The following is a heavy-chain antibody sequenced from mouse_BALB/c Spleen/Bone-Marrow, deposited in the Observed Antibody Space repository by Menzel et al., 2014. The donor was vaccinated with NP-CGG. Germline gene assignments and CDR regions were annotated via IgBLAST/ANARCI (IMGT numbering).Heavy chain of an antibody. J-gene: IGHJ4*01. Sequence: EVQVVESGGGLVKPGGSLKLSCAASGFTFSDYYMFWVRQTPEKRLEWVATISDGVSYAYYPDSVKGRFTIPRDNARNNLYLQMSSLKSEDTAMYYCARAPPYDCYAIDYWGQGTSVPVSS. V-gene: IGHV5-4*02. D-gene: IGHD2-13*01. CDR2: ISDGVSYA. CDR3: ARAPPYDCYAIDY. CDR1: GFTFSDYY.